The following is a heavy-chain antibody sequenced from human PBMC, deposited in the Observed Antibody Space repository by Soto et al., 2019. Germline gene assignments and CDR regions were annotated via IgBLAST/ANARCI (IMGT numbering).Heavy chain of an antibody. V-gene: IGHV3-30*18. CDR2: ISYDGSEK. CDR1: GFTFNTYG. CDR3: AKSPNFYCSSPNCYKYYFDH. D-gene: IGHD2-2*02. J-gene: IGHJ4*02. Sequence: PGGSLRLSCAASGFTFNTYGMPWVRQAPGKGLEWVAVISYDGSEKYYVDSVKGRFTISKDNSKNTLYLQMNSLRPEDTAVYYCAKSPNFYCSSPNCYKYYFDHWGQGTRVTVSS.